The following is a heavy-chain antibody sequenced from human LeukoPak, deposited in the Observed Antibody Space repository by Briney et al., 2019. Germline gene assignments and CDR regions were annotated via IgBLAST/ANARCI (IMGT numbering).Heavy chain of an antibody. D-gene: IGHD3-22*01. J-gene: IGHJ4*02. V-gene: IGHV3-7*01. CDR1: GFTFSSYW. CDR2: IKQDGSEK. CDR3: ARQAYYDSSDY. Sequence: PGGSLRLSCAASGFTFSSYWMSWVRQAPGKGLEWVANIKQDGSEKYYVDPVKGRFTISRDNAKNSLYLQMNSLRAEDTAVYYCARQAYYDSSDYWGQGTLVTVFS.